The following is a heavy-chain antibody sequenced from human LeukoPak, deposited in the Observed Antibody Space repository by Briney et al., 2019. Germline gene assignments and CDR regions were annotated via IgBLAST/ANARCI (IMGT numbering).Heavy chain of an antibody. V-gene: IGHV3-23*01. CDR2: ISGSGGST. D-gene: IGHD5-24*01. Sequence: PGGSLRLSCAASGFTFSIYAMSWVRQAPGKGLEWVSAISGSGGSTYYADSVKGRFTISRDNSKNTLYLQMNSLRAEDTAVYYCAKGPQGGWLQLFPGDYWGQGTLVTVSS. CDR1: GFTFSIYA. J-gene: IGHJ4*02. CDR3: AKGPQGGWLQLFPGDY.